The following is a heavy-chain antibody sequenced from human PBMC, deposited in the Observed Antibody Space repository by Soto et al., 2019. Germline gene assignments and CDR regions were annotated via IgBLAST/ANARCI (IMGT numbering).Heavy chain of an antibody. V-gene: IGHV4-28*01. CDR2: IYYSGTT. D-gene: IGHD1-26*01. J-gene: IGHJ4*02. CDR3: ARREIQGPIDY. CDR1: GCSISSSNW. Sequence: PSETLSRTCAVSGCSISSSNWWDWIRQPPGKGLEWIGYIYYSGTTYYNPSLKSRVTMSVDTSKNQFSLKLTSVTAVDTAVYYCARREIQGPIDYWGQGTLVTVSS.